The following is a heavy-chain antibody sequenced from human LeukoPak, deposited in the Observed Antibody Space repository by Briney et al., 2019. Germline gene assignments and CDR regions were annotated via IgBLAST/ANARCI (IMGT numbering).Heavy chain of an antibody. Sequence: GRSLRLSCAASGFTFSSYAMHWVRQAPGKGLEWVAVISYDGSNKYYADSVKGRFTISRDNSKNTLYLQMNSLRAEDTAVYYCARSYYDSSGYHYYGMDVWGQGTTVTVSS. CDR1: GFTFSSYA. D-gene: IGHD3-22*01. CDR2: ISYDGSNK. V-gene: IGHV3-30-3*01. CDR3: ARSYYDSSGYHYYGMDV. J-gene: IGHJ6*02.